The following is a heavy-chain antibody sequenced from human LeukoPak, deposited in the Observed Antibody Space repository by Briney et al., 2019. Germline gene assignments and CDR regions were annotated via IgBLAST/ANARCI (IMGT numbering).Heavy chain of an antibody. D-gene: IGHD4/OR15-4a*01. V-gene: IGHV3-21*01. CDR1: GFTFSSYS. CDR3: ARDTDYVYVDGGGVY. CDR2: ISSSSSYI. J-gene: IGHJ4*02. Sequence: GGSLRLSCAASGFTFSSYSMNWVRQAPGKGLEWVSAISSSSSYIYYADSVKGRFTIPRDNDQNSLHLQMHHQRAGATAVYYCARDTDYVYVDGGGVYWGQGTLVTVSS.